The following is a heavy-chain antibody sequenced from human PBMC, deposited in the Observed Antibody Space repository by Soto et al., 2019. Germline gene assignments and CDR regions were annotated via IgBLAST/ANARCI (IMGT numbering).Heavy chain of an antibody. J-gene: IGHJ6*02. CDR3: VRDLVRSYYGAEFHGVDV. V-gene: IGHV3-23*01. Sequence: EVELLESGGGLVQPGGSLRLSCAASGFTFSSYALIWVRQAPGKGLEWVSGISGSGAGTFHADSVKGRFTISRDNSKNTLYLQMNSLRDDDTAVYYCVRDLVRSYYGAEFHGVDVWGQGTTVTVSS. D-gene: IGHD1-26*01. CDR2: ISGSGAGT. CDR1: GFTFSSYA.